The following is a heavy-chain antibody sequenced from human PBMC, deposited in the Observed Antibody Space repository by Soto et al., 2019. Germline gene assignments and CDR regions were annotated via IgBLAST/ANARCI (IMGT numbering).Heavy chain of an antibody. Sequence: QVQLVQSGAEVKTPVSSVKVSCKASGGTFSSYAISWVRQAPGQGLEWLGGIIPIFGTANYAQKFQGRVTITADESTSTAYMELSSLRSDDTAVYYCARDRVHYYDSSGYYEGGDYWGQGTMVTVSS. CDR1: GGTFSSYA. CDR3: ARDRVHYYDSSGYYEGGDY. V-gene: IGHV1-69*01. J-gene: IGHJ4*02. CDR2: IIPIFGTA. D-gene: IGHD3-22*01.